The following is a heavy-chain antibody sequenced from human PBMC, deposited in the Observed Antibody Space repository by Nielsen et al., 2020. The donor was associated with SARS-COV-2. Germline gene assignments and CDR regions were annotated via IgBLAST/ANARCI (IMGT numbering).Heavy chain of an antibody. CDR3: AKNPSRRDYGADY. CDR2: IGAIDGST. Sequence: GGSLRPSCAASGFPFMRYAMSWVRQAPGKGLEWASSIGAIDGSTNYAEALRGRFTISRDNSKNTLYLQINSLRAEDTAMYYCAKNPSRRDYGADYWGQGTLVTVSS. D-gene: IGHD4-17*01. V-gene: IGHV3-23*01. CDR1: GFPFMRYA. J-gene: IGHJ4*02.